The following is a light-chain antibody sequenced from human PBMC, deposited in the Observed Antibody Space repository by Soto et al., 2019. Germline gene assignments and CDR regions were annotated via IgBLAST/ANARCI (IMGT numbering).Light chain of an antibody. CDR3: QHYAGGSRIT. V-gene: IGKV3-20*01. J-gene: IGKJ5*01. CDR1: QSVSSR. CDR2: GAS. Sequence: EIVLTQSPDTLSVSQGERATLSCRASQSVSSRLAWYQQKPGQAPRLLISGASSRATGIPDRFSGSGFGTDFTLTISRLEPEDFALYYCQHYAGGSRITFGQGTRLEI.